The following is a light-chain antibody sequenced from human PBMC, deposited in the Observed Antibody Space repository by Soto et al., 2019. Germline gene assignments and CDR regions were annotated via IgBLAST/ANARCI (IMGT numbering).Light chain of an antibody. CDR3: QKYDSAPWT. J-gene: IGKJ1*01. CDR1: QGIGNF. Sequence: EIPMTQSPSSLSASVGDRIIITCRASQGIGNFLAWYQQKPGKVPKLLIYAASTLQSGVPSRFSGSGSGPDFTLTISSLQPEDVATYYCQKYDSAPWTFGQGTKVEIK. V-gene: IGKV1-27*01. CDR2: AAS.